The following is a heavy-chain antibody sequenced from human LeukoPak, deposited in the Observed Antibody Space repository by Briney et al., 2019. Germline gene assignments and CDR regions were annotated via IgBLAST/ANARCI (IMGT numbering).Heavy chain of an antibody. CDR1: GFTFSNYA. Sequence: PGGSLRLSCAASGFTFSNYAMTWVRQAPGKGLEWVSAISGSGGSTYYADSVKGRFTISRDNSKNTLYLQMNSLRAEDTVIYYCAEEGENYAFDIWGQGTMVTVSS. V-gene: IGHV3-23*01. D-gene: IGHD2-21*01. CDR3: AEEGENYAFDI. J-gene: IGHJ3*02. CDR2: ISGSGGST.